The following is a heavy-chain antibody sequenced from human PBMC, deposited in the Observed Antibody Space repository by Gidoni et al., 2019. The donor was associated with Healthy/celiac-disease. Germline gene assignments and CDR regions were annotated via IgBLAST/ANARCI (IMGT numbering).Heavy chain of an antibody. V-gene: IGHV4-31*03. CDR2: IYYSGST. CDR3: ARGPGSSYYSSSSGRGWFDP. D-gene: IGHD6-6*01. Sequence: QVQLQESGPGLVKPSQTLSLTCTVSGGSISSGGYYWSWIRQHPGKGLEWIGYIYYSGSTYYNPSLKSRVTRSGDTSKNQFSLKLSSVTAADTAVYYCARGPGSSYYSSSSGRGWFDPWGQGTLVTVSS. J-gene: IGHJ5*02. CDR1: GGSISSGGYY.